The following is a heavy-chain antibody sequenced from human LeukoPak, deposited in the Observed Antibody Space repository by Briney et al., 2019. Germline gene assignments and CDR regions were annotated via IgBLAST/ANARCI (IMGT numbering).Heavy chain of an antibody. J-gene: IGHJ5*02. CDR1: GGSISSFGYY. CDR3: ARRGVEATGTEFDP. V-gene: IGHV4-39*07. CDR2: SYYSGTT. D-gene: IGHD1/OR15-1a*01. Sequence: PSETLSLTCTVSGGSISSFGYYWGWIRQPPGKGLEWIASSYYSGTTYYNPSLKSRVTISVDTSKNQFSLKLSSVTAADTAVYYCARRGVEATGTEFDPWGQGTLVTVSS.